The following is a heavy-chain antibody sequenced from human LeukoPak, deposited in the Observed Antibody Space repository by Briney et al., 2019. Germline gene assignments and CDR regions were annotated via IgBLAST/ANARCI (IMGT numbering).Heavy chain of an antibody. D-gene: IGHD5-12*01. V-gene: IGHV2-5*02. CDR2: IYWDDDK. CDR3: AHRSRGQKYFQH. CDR1: GFSLSTSGVG. Sequence: SGPTLVKPTQTLXLTCTFSGFSLSTSGVGVRWIRQPPGKALEWLALIYWDDDKRYSPSLRSRLTITKDTSKNQVVLTMTNMDPVDTATYYCAHRSRGQKYFQHWGQGTPVTVSS. J-gene: IGHJ1*01.